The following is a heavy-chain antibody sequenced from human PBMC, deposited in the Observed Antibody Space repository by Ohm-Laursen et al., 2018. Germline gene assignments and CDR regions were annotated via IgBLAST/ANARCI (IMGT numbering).Heavy chain of an antibody. CDR2: IFSGGST. V-gene: IGHV3-53*01. CDR1: GFIVSNYY. D-gene: IGHD4-23*01. CDR3: ARDSVTEELAY. Sequence: GSLRLSCTASGFIVSNYYMSWVRQAPGKGLEWVSVIFSGGSTYHADSVKGRFTISRDNSKNTVDLQMNSLRAEDTAVYYCARDSVTEELAYWGQGTLVTVSS. J-gene: IGHJ4*02.